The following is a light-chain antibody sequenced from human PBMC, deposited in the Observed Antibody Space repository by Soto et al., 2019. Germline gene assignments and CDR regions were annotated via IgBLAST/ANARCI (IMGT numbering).Light chain of an antibody. Sequence: QSALTQPASVSGSPGQSITISCTGTTSDVGLYNYVSWYQRHPGKAPKLMIYEVSNRPSGVSNRFSGSKSGNTASLTISGLQAEDEADYYCSSYTSSSTLVVFGGGTKVTVL. CDR2: EVS. J-gene: IGLJ2*01. CDR3: SSYTSSSTLVV. V-gene: IGLV2-14*01. CDR1: TSDVGLYNY.